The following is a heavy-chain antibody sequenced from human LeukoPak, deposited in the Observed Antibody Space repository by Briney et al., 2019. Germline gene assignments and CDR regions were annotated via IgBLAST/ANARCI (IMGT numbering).Heavy chain of an antibody. V-gene: IGHV3-48*04. Sequence: GGSLRLSCAASGFTFSDYSMNWVRQAPGKGLGWVSYISFSVNTKYYGDSVKGRFTISRDNAKNSLYLHMDSLRAEDTAVYYCARGAYSSGWAYFDHWGQGTLVTVSS. CDR2: ISFSVNTK. D-gene: IGHD6-19*01. J-gene: IGHJ4*02. CDR3: ARGAYSSGWAYFDH. CDR1: GFTFSDYS.